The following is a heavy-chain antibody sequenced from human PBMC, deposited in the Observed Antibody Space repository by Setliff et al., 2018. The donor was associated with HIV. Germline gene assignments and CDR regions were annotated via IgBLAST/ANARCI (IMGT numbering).Heavy chain of an antibody. V-gene: IGHV4-4*07. CDR2: IYTSGST. J-gene: IGHJ4*02. D-gene: IGHD2-21*01. CDR1: GESFNDYY. Sequence: SETLSLTCAASGESFNDYYWSWIRQPAGKGLEWIGHIYTSGSTNYNPSSKSRVTKSVDTYKNRFSLMLNSVTAADTAVYFRARASRWGSIPFDYWGQGTLVTVSS. CDR3: ARASRWGSIPFDY.